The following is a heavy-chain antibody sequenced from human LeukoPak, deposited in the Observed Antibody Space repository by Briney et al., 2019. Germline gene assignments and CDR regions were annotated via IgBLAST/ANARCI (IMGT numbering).Heavy chain of an antibody. D-gene: IGHD2-15*01. CDR3: ARGRGYCSGGSCYYNYGMDV. CDR2: IIHILGAT. V-gene: IGHV1-69*04. Sequence: ASVKVSCTASGVTFDRFAISWVRQAPGQVLEYMGRIIHILGATNYAQKFQDRLSITATKSPSTAYMELSSLRSEDTAVYYCARGRGYCSGGSCYYNYGMDVWGQGTTVTVSS. J-gene: IGHJ6*02. CDR1: GVTFDRFA.